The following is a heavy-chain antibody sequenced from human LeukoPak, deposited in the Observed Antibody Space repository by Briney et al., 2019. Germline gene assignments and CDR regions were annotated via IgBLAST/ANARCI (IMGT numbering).Heavy chain of an antibody. V-gene: IGHV4-4*02. CDR1: GGSILTTNW. Sequence: PSGTLSLTCAVSGGSILTTNWWSWVRQLPGKGLEWIGEVHLSGASNYNPSLKSRVSMSIDKSRNQLSLELTSVTAADTAIYYCARESGAFSPFGFWGQGTLVTVSS. D-gene: IGHD1-26*01. CDR2: VHLSGAS. CDR3: ARESGAFSPFGF. J-gene: IGHJ4*02.